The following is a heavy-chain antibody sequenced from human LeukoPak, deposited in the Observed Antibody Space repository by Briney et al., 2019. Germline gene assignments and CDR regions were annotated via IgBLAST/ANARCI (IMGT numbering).Heavy chain of an antibody. CDR3: ATTGGYSYGS. D-gene: IGHD5-18*01. V-gene: IGHV3-48*02. CDR2: ISFTSSTI. J-gene: IGHJ5*02. CDR1: GFTFSSYS. Sequence: GGSLRLSCAASGFTFSSYSMNWVRQAPGKGLEWASYISFTSSTIYYADSVKGRFTISRDNAKNSLYLQMNSLRDEDTAVYYCATTGGYSYGSWGQGTLVTVSS.